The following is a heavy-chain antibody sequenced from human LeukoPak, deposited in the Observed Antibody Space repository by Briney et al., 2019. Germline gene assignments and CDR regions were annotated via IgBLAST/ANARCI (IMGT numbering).Heavy chain of an antibody. Sequence: GGSLRLSCAASGFTFSSYCMNWVRQAPGKGLEWVSSISSSSSYIYYADSVKGRFTISRDNAKNSLYLQMNSLRAEDTAVYYCARTLLRYDILTGYYTFDYWGQGTLVTVSS. CDR3: ARTLLRYDILTGYYTFDY. D-gene: IGHD3-9*01. CDR1: GFTFSSYC. CDR2: ISSSSSYI. V-gene: IGHV3-21*01. J-gene: IGHJ4*02.